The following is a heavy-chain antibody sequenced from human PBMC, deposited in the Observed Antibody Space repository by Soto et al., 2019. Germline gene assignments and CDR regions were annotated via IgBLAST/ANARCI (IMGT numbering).Heavy chain of an antibody. V-gene: IGHV3-30*18. D-gene: IGHD2-21*02. Sequence: QVQLVESGGGVVQPGRSLRLSCAASGFTFSSYGMHWVRQAPGKGLEWVAVISYDGSNKYYADSVKGRFTISRDNSKNPQYLQINSRRAEDTAVYYGAKTGPYCGGDCYSWYFDLWGRGTLVPVSS. CDR3: AKTGPYCGGDCYSWYFDL. J-gene: IGHJ2*01. CDR1: GFTFSSYG. CDR2: ISYDGSNK.